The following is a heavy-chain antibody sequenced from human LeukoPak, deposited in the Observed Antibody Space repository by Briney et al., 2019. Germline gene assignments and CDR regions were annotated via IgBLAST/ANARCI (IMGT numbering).Heavy chain of an antibody. D-gene: IGHD5-18*01. CDR3: ARKAGGYSYGPLDY. CDR1: GFTFSSYW. CDR2: VNSDGSST. V-gene: IGHV3-74*01. J-gene: IGHJ4*02. Sequence: GGSLRLSCAASGFTFSSYWMHWVRQAPGKGLVWVSCVNSDGSSTSYADSVKGRFTISRDNAKNTLYLQMNSLRAEDTAVYYCARKAGGYSYGPLDYWGQGTLVTVSS.